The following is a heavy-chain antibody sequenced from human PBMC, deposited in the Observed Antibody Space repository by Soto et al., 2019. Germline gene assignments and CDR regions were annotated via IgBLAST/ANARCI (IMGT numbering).Heavy chain of an antibody. CDR1: GGSISSGDYY. J-gene: IGHJ4*02. V-gene: IGHV4-30-4*01. D-gene: IGHD6-13*01. Sequence: SATLSLTCTVSGGSISSGDYYWSWIRQPPGKGLEWIGYIYYSGSTYYNPSLKSRVTISVDTSKNQFSLKLSSVTAADTAVYYCARDRYIAAASYFDYWGQGTLVTVSS. CDR2: IYYSGST. CDR3: ARDRYIAAASYFDY.